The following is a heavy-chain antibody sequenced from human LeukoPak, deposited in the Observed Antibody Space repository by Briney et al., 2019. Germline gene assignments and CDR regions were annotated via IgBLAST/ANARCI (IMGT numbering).Heavy chain of an antibody. Sequence: VPSVKVSCKASGYTFTSYGISWVRRAPGQGLEWMGWITTYNSNTNYPQKYQGRVTMTTDTSTSTAYMELRSLRSDDTAVYYCARADLINYYDSSGYYSRFDYWGQRTLVTVSS. J-gene: IGHJ4*02. V-gene: IGHV1-18*01. CDR2: ITTYNSNT. CDR3: ARADLINYYDSSGYYSRFDY. CDR1: GYTFTSYG. D-gene: IGHD3-22*01.